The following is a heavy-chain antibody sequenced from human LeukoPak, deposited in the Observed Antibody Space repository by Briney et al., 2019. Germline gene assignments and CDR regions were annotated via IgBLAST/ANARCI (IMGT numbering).Heavy chain of an antibody. V-gene: IGHV3-23*01. J-gene: IGHJ4*02. Sequence: GGSLRLSCAASGFTFSSYAMGWVRQAPGEGLEWVSDISGSGGSTYYADSVKGRVTISKDNSKNTLYLQMNSLRAEDTAVYYCAKGIAVASYYFDYWGQGTLVTVSS. CDR3: AKGIAVASYYFDY. D-gene: IGHD6-19*01. CDR2: ISGSGGST. CDR1: GFTFSSYA.